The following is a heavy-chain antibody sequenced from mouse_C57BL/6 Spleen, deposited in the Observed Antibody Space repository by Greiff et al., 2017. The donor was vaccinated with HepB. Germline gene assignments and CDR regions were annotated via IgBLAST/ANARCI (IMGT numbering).Heavy chain of an antibody. CDR1: GYTFTSYW. Sequence: QVQLQQPGAELVMPGASVKLSCKASGYTFTSYWMHWVKQRPGQGLEWIGEIDPSDSYTNYNQKFKGKSTLTVDKSSRTAYMQISSMTSEDSAVYDCARGEQLRLPLDDWGQGTTLTVSS. D-gene: IGHD3-2*02. CDR3: ARGEQLRLPLDD. J-gene: IGHJ2*01. CDR2: IDPSDSYT. V-gene: IGHV1-69*01.